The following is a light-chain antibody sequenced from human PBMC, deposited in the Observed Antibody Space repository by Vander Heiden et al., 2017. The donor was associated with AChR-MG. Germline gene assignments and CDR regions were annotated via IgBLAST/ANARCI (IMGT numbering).Light chain of an antibody. CDR1: SSDVGTYDL. J-gene: IGLJ2*01. CDR2: EVN. Sequence: QSALTQPASVSGSPGQSITIPCTGTSSDVGTYDLVSWYQHHPGKAPKIMMYEVNKRPSGVSNRFSASKSGNTASLTIAGLQAEDEADYYCCAYADSGTVLFGGGTKLTVL. V-gene: IGLV2-23*02. CDR3: CAYADSGTVL.